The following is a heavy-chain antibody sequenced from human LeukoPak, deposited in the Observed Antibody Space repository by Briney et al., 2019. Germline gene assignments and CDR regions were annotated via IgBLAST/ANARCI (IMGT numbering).Heavy chain of an antibody. CDR2: INPNSGGT. D-gene: IGHD1-1*01. J-gene: IGHJ3*02. Sequence: ASVKVSCKASGYTFTGYYIHWVRQAPGQGLEWMGWINPNSGGTNYAQKFQGRVTMTRDTSITTAYMDLSRLRPDDTAVYYCARDYRKRVTGTGPGFDNWGQGTLVTVSS. CDR3: ARDYRKRVTGTGPGFDN. CDR1: GYTFTGYY. V-gene: IGHV1-2*02.